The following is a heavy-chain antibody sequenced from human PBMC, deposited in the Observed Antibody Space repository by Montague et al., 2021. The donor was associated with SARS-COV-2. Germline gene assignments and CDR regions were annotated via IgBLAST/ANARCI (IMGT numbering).Heavy chain of an antibody. V-gene: IGHV3-43*02. CDR1: GFTFDDYA. CDR2: ISGDGGST. D-gene: IGHD6-6*01. CDR3: ARRALYSSSYAFDI. Sequence: SLRLSCAASGFTFDDYAMHWVRQAPGKGLEWVSLISGDGGSTYYADSVKGRFTIPRDNSKNSLYLQMNSLRTEDTALYYCARRALYSSSYAFDIWGQGAMVTVSS. J-gene: IGHJ3*02.